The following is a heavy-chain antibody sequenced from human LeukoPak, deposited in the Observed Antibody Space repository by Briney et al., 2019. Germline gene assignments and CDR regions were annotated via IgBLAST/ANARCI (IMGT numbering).Heavy chain of an antibody. CDR1: GYSISSGYY. J-gene: IGHJ4*02. CDR3: ARGYSYGYGGRYFDY. CDR2: IYHSGST. V-gene: IGHV4-38-2*02. Sequence: SETLSLTCTVSGYSISSGYYWGWIRQPPGKGLEWIGSIYHSGSTYYNPSLKSRVTISVDRSKNQFSLKLSSVTAADTAVYYCARGYSYGYGGRYFDYWGQGTLVTVSS. D-gene: IGHD5-18*01.